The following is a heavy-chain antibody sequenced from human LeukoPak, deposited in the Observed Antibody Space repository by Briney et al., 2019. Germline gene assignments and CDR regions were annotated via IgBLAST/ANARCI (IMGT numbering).Heavy chain of an antibody. CDR1: GGSISSYY. Sequence: SETLSLTCTVSGGSISSYYWSWIRQPPGKGLEWIGYIYYNGSTNYNPSLKSRVTISVDTSKNQFSLKLSSVTAADTAVYYCARVPAAPYYYYGMDVWGQGTTVTVSS. CDR3: ARVPAAPYYYYGMDV. D-gene: IGHD2-2*01. V-gene: IGHV4-59*08. J-gene: IGHJ6*02. CDR2: IYYNGST.